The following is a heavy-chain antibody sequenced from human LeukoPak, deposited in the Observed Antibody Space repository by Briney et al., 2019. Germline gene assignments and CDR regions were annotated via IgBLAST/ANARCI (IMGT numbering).Heavy chain of an antibody. CDR2: INHSGST. CDR3: ARGYIVVVPAATTRRIVSHFDY. J-gene: IGHJ4*02. D-gene: IGHD2-2*01. V-gene: IGHV4-34*01. CDR1: GGSFSGYY. Sequence: SETLSLTCAVYGGSFSGYYWSWIRQPPGKGLEWIGEINHSGSTNYNPSLKSRVTISVDTSKNQFSLKLSSVTAADTAVYYCARGYIVVVPAATTRRIVSHFDYWGQGTLVTVSS.